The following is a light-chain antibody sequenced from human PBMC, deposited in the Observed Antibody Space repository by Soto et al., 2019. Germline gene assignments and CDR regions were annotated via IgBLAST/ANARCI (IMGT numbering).Light chain of an antibody. J-gene: IGLJ1*01. V-gene: IGLV2-23*03. Sequence: QSALTQPASVSGSPGQSITISCTGTSSDVGSYRFVSWYQQHPGKAPTLMIYEGSERPSGVSDRFSGSKSGNTASLTISGLQAEDEADYFCCSYAGGSNVFGPGTKVTVL. CDR2: EGS. CDR1: SSDVGSYRF. CDR3: CSYAGGSNV.